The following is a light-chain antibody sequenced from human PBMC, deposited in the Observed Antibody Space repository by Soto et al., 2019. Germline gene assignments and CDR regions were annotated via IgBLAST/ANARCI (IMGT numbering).Light chain of an antibody. J-gene: IGKJ1*01. CDR3: QQYNSYPWT. Sequence: IHISHAPSTLSASVLYRVTITFLASQIISSWLAWYQQKPGKAPKLLIYDASSLESGVPSRFSGSGSGTEFTLTITSLQPDDFATYYCQQYNSYPWTFGQGTKVDIK. V-gene: IGKV1-5*01. CDR2: DAS. CDR1: QIISSW.